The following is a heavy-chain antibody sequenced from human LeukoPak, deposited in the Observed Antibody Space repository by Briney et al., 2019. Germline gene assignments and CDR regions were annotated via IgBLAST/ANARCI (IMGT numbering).Heavy chain of an antibody. J-gene: IGHJ6*03. CDR1: GFTFSSYA. CDR2: ISSSGGST. V-gene: IGHV3-64*01. CDR3: ARDKGGYYGSGTNYYYMDV. D-gene: IGHD3-10*01. Sequence: GGSLRLSCAASGFTFSSYAMHWVRQAPGKGLEYASAISSSGGSTYYANSVKGRFTISRDNSKNTLYLQMGSLRAGDMAVYYCARDKGGYYGSGTNYYYMDVWGKGTTVTISS.